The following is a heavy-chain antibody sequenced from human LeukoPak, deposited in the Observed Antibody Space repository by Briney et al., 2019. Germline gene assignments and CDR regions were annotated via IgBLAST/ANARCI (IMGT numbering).Heavy chain of an antibody. CDR3: AKDQGYSGYGPGDS. CDR1: GFTFSGYW. J-gene: IGHJ4*02. V-gene: IGHV3-74*01. CDR2: INSDGSST. D-gene: IGHD5-12*01. Sequence: GGSLRLSCAASGFTFSGYWMYWVRQAPGKGLVWVSLINSDGSSTNYADSVKGRFTISRDNAKNSLYLQMNSLRAEDTAVYYCAKDQGYSGYGPGDSWGQGTLVTVSS.